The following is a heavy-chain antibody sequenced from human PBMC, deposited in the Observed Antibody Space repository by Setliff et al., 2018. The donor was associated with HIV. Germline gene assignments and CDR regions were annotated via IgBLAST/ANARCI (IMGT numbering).Heavy chain of an antibody. V-gene: IGHV5-51*01. CDR2: IFPGDSDT. J-gene: IGHJ6*03. D-gene: IGHD3-16*01. CDR3: ARPRGGGEHYMDV. CDR1: GYYFTTYW. Sequence: GESLKISCKTSGYYFTTYWIAWVRQMPGKGLEWMGTIFPGDSDTRYSPSFQGQVTISADKSISTAYLQWTSLKASDTAMYYCARPRGGGEHYMDVWGKGTTVTVSS.